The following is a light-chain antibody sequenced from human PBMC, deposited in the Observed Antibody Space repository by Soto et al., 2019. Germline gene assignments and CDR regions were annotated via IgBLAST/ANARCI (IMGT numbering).Light chain of an antibody. CDR2: SAS. CDR3: QQSDTTPLT. Sequence: IQMTQSPSSLSASVGDRVTITCRSSQGISSDLNWYQQKPGKAPKFLIYSASSLHSGVPSRFSGSGSGTDFTLTITSLQPEDFATYYCQQSDTTPLTFGGGTQVEI. V-gene: IGKV1-39*01. J-gene: IGKJ4*01. CDR1: QGISSD.